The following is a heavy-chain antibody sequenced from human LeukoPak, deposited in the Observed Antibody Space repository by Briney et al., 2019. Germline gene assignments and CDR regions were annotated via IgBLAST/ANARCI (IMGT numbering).Heavy chain of an antibody. CDR1: GYSISSGYY. D-gene: IGHD1-26*01. Sequence: SETLSLTCTVSGYSISSGYYWGWIRQPPGKGLEWIGSIYHSGSTYYNPSLKSRVTMSVDTSKNQFSLKLSSVTAADTAVYYCARGPTIPGGSGSYYYFDYWGQGTLVTVSS. J-gene: IGHJ4*02. V-gene: IGHV4-38-2*02. CDR3: ARGPTIPGGSGSYYYFDY. CDR2: IYHSGST.